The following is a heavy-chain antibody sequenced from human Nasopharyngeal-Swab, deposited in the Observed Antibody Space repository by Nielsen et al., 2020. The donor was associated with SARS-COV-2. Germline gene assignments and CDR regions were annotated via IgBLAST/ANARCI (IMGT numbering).Heavy chain of an antibody. CDR2: IYPGNSDT. D-gene: IGHD5-24*01. CDR1: GYSFVHHW. CDR3: ARRAARDGYNFEVDP. V-gene: IGHV5-51*01. J-gene: IGHJ5*02. Sequence: GGSLRLSCMASGYSFVHHWIGWVRQMPGKGLEWMGSIYPGNSDTRYSPAFHGRVTISADKSINTAYLQWTSLRASDTAVYYCARRAARDGYNFEVDPWGQGTLVTVSS.